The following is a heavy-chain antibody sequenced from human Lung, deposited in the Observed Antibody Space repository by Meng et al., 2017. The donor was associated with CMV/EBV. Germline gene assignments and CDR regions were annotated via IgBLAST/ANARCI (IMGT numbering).Heavy chain of an antibody. CDR2: INPSGSVM. Sequence: SXAASGLTFSSFEMNWVRQSPGRGLEWLAYINPSGSVMEYADSVQGRFTISRDNAKNSVYVQMNNLRVEDTAVYYCATYNRYGYNAHFFDYWGQGTXVTVSS. V-gene: IGHV3-48*03. CDR3: ATYNRYGYNAHFFDY. CDR1: GLTFSSFE. D-gene: IGHD5-12*01. J-gene: IGHJ4*02.